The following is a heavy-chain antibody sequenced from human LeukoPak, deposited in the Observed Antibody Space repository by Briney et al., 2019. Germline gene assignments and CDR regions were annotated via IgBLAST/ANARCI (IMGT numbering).Heavy chain of an antibody. J-gene: IGHJ4*02. D-gene: IGHD6-13*01. Sequence: ASVKVSCKASGFTFTNYSFTWVRQAPVQGLEWMGWISAYNGDTNYAQKLQGRVTMTTDTSTGTAYMELRSLRSDDTAVYYCARIAERQLAYFDYWGQGTLVTVSS. CDR2: ISAYNGDT. CDR3: ARIAERQLAYFDY. CDR1: GFTFTNYS. V-gene: IGHV1-18*01.